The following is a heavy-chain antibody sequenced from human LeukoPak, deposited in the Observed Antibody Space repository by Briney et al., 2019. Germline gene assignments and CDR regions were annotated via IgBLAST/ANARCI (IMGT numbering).Heavy chain of an antibody. D-gene: IGHD3-10*02. CDR2: INWNGVNT. CDR3: AELGITMIGGV. V-gene: IGHV3-20*04. J-gene: IGHJ6*04. CDR1: GFTFDDYD. Sequence: PGGSLRLSCTASGFTFDDYDMNWVRQGPGKGLEWVSGINWNGVNTGYADSVKGRFTISRDNAKNSLYLQMNSLRAEDTAVYYCAELGITMIGGVWGKGTTVTISS.